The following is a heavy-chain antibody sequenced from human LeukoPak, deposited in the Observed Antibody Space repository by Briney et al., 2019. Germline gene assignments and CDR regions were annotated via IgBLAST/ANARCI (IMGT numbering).Heavy chain of an antibody. V-gene: IGHV4-39*07. D-gene: IGHD3-9*01. J-gene: IGHJ4*02. CDR3: AGASDFDWLFFPFDY. CDR2: IYHSGST. Sequence: ASETLSLTCTVSGGSISSSSYYWGWIRQPPGKGLEWIGSIYHSGSTYYNPSLKSRVTISVDTSKNQFSLKLSSVTAADTAVYYCAGASDFDWLFFPFDYWGQGTLVTVSS. CDR1: GGSISSSSYY.